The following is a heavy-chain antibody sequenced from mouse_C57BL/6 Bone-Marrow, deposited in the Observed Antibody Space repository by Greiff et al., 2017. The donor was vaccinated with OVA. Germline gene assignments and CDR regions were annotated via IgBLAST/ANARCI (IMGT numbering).Heavy chain of an antibody. J-gene: IGHJ1*03. V-gene: IGHV1-61*01. CDR3: ARTASYYSNYWYFDV. CDR2: IYPSDSET. D-gene: IGHD2-5*01. CDR1: GYTFTSYW. Sequence: VQLQQPGAELVRPGSSVKLSCKASGYTFTSYWMDWVKQRPGQGLEWIGNIYPSDSETHYNQKFKDKATLTVDKSSSTAYMQLSSLTSEDSAVYYCARTASYYSNYWYFDVWGTGTTVTVSS.